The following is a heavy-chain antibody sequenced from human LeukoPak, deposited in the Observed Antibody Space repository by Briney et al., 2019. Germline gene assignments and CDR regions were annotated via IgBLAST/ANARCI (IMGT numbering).Heavy chain of an antibody. J-gene: IGHJ6*01. CDR2: ISSSSSYI. CDR3: ARREYSSGWEDYYYYGMDV. CDR1: GFTLSGDS. Sequence: PGGSLRHSRAASGFTLSGDSMNWVREAPGKGLEWVSSISSSSSYIYYADSVEGRFTITRDNAKNSLYLQKNSLRAEDTAVYYCARREYSSGWEDYYYYGMDVWGQGTTVTVSS. V-gene: IGHV3-21*01. D-gene: IGHD6-19*01.